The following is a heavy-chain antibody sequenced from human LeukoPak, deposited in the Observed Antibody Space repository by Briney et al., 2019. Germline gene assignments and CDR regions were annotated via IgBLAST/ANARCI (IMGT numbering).Heavy chain of an antibody. CDR1: GYTFSNYG. J-gene: IGHJ5*02. D-gene: IGHD2-2*01. Sequence: ASVKVSCKASGYTFSNYGISWVRQAPGQGLEWMGWINPNSGGTNYAQKFQDRVTMTRDTSISTAYMELSRLRSDDTAVYYCARGGDIVVVPAALSWFDPWGQGTLVTVSS. CDR3: ARGGDIVVVPAALSWFDP. CDR2: INPNSGGT. V-gene: IGHV1-2*02.